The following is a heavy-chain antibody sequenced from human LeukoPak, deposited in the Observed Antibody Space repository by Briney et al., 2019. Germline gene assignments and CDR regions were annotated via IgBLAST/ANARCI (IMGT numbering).Heavy chain of an antibody. D-gene: IGHD4-17*01. V-gene: IGHV3-30-3*01. CDR1: GFTFSSYW. Sequence: GGSLRLSCAASGFTFSSYWMHWVRQAPGKGLEWVAVISYDGSNKFYADSVKGRFTISRDTSKNTLYLQMNSLRTEDTAVYYCARAGRDYGDYHWFDPWGQGTLVTVSS. CDR3: ARAGRDYGDYHWFDP. J-gene: IGHJ5*02. CDR2: ISYDGSNK.